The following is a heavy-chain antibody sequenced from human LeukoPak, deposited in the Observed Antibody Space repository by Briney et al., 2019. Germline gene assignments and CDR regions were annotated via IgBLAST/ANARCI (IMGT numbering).Heavy chain of an antibody. CDR1: GFTFSRYA. J-gene: IGHJ4*02. CDR2: ISGSGGST. D-gene: IGHD3-10*01. CDR3: AKGNVGVTMVRGRYYFDY. Sequence: PGGSLRLSCAASGFTFSRYAMSWVRQAPRKVLEWVSAISGSGGSTYYADSVKGRFTISRDNSKNTLYLQMNSLRAEDTAVYYCAKGNVGVTMVRGRYYFDYWGQGTLVTVSS. V-gene: IGHV3-23*01.